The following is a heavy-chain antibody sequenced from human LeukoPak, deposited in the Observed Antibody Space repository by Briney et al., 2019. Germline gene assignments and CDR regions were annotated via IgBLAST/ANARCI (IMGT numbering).Heavy chain of an antibody. CDR3: AKDGQQLARYYFDY. CDR2: ISYDGSNK. CDR1: GFTFSSYG. V-gene: IGHV3-30*18. D-gene: IGHD6-13*01. Sequence: GRSLRLSCAASGFTFSSYGMHWVRQAPGKGLEWVAVISYDGSNKYYADSVKGRFTISRDNSKSTLYLQMNSLRAEDTAVYYCAKDGQQLARYYFDYWGQGTLVTVSS. J-gene: IGHJ4*02.